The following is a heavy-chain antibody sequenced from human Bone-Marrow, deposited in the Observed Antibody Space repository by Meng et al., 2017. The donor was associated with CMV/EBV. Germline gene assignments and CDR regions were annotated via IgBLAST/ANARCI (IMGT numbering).Heavy chain of an antibody. CDR3: AREVVVVAATAYYYYGMDV. V-gene: IGHV3-52*01. J-gene: IGHJ6*02. Sequence: GGSLRLSCAASGFTFSSAWMHWVCQAPEKGLEWVAGIKCDGSEKYYVDSVKGRLTISRDNAKNSLCLHVNSLRAEDTAVYYCAREVVVVAATAYYYYGMDVWGQGTTVTVSS. CDR1: GFTFSSAW. D-gene: IGHD2-15*01. CDR2: IKCDGSEK.